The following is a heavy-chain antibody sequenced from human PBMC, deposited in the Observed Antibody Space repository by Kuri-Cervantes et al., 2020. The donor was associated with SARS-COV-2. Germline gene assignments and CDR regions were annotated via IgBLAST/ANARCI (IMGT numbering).Heavy chain of an antibody. CDR3: ARDGHRGYNNDNDAFDI. J-gene: IGHJ3*02. CDR2: ISSSSSYI. CDR1: GFTFSSYA. Sequence: GGSLRLSCAASGFTFSSYAMHWVRQAPGKGLEWVSSISSSSSYIYYADSVKGRFTISRDNAKNSLYPQMNSLRAEDTAVYYCARDGHRGYNNDNDAFDIWGQGTMVTVSS. V-gene: IGHV3-21*01. D-gene: IGHD5-24*01.